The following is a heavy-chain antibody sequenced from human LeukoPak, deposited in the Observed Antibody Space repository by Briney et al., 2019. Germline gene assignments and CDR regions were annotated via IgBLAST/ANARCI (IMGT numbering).Heavy chain of an antibody. CDR1: GFTFSRYW. J-gene: IGHJ4*02. Sequence: GGSLRLSCAASGFTFSRYWMSWVRQAPGKGLERVANIKTDGSAKNYVDSVKGRFTISRDNAKNSLFLQMNSLRAEDTAVYYCARDYYGSGSYPYWGQGTLVTVSS. CDR2: IKTDGSAK. D-gene: IGHD3-10*01. CDR3: ARDYYGSGSYPY. V-gene: IGHV3-7*01.